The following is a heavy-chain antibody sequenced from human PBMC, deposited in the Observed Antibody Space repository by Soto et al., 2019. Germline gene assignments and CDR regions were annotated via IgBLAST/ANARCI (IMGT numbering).Heavy chain of an antibody. V-gene: IGHV1-2*04. CDR1: GYTFTGYY. CDR2: INPNSGGT. D-gene: IGHD3-3*01. J-gene: IGHJ6*02. CDR3: ARGLGYDFWSGYYKGSYYYGMDV. Sequence: ASVKVSCKASGYTFTGYYMHWVRQAPGQGLEWMGWINPNSGGTNYAQKFQGWATMARDTSISTAYMELSRLRSDDTAVYYCARGLGYDFWSGYYKGSYYYGMDVWGQGTTVTVSS.